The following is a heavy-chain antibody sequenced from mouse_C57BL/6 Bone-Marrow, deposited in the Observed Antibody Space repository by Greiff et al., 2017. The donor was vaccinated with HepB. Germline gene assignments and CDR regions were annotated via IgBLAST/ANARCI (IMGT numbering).Heavy chain of an antibody. D-gene: IGHD2-2*01. CDR3: ARIWSPFYYGYDPHFDY. CDR2: IWWDDDK. Sequence: QVTLKVSGPGILQPSQTLSLTCSFSGFSLSTFGMGVGWIRQPSGKGLEWLAHIWWDDDKYYNPALKSRLTISKDTSKNQVFLKIANVDTADTATYYCARIWSPFYYGYDPHFDYWGQGTTLTVSS. V-gene: IGHV8-8*01. J-gene: IGHJ2*01. CDR1: GFSLSTFGMG.